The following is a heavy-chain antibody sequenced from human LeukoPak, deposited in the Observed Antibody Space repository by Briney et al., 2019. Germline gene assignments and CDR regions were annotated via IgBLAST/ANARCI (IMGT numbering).Heavy chain of an antibody. D-gene: IGHD6-19*01. CDR2: INHSGST. Sequence: SETLSLTCAVYGGSFSGYYWSWIRQPPGKGLEWIGEINHSGSTSYNPSLKSRVTISVDTSKNQFSLKLSSVTAADTAVYYCARSYSSGPHYFDYWGQGTLVTVSS. CDR3: ARSYSSGPHYFDY. J-gene: IGHJ4*02. V-gene: IGHV4-34*01. CDR1: GGSFSGYY.